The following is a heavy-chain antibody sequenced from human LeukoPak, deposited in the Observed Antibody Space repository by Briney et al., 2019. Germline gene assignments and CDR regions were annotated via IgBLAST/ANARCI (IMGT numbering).Heavy chain of an antibody. CDR1: GYTFTSYG. Sequence: ASVKVSCKASGYTFTSYGISWVRQAPGQGLEWMGWINPNSGGTNYAQKFQGRVTMTRDTSISTAYMELSRLRSDDTAVYYCARGKSRGYSYPAPYNWFDPWGQGTLVTVSS. D-gene: IGHD5-18*01. V-gene: IGHV1-2*02. J-gene: IGHJ5*02. CDR2: INPNSGGT. CDR3: ARGKSRGYSYPAPYNWFDP.